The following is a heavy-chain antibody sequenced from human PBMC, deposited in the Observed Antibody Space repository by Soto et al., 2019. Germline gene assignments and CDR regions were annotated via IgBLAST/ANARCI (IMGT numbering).Heavy chain of an antibody. Sequence: PGGSLRLSCAASGFTVSSNYMSWVRQAPGKGLEWVSVIYSGGSTYYADSVKGRFTISRDNSKNTLYLQMNSLRAEDTAVYYCARVLTYFDFWSGLDYWGQGTLVTVSS. J-gene: IGHJ4*02. CDR1: GFTVSSNY. D-gene: IGHD3-3*01. CDR3: ARVLTYFDFWSGLDY. CDR2: IYSGGST. V-gene: IGHV3-66*01.